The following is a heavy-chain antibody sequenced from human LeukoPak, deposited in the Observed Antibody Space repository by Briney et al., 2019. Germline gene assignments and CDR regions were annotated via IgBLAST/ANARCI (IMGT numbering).Heavy chain of an antibody. Sequence: LGESLKISCKGPGYYFTSYWIGWVPQMPGKGLEWMGIIYPGDSNTRYSPSFEGQVTISAAKSITTAYLQWSSLEASDTAMYYCARGAHGSGFDIWGQGTMVTVSP. CDR2: IYPGDSNT. V-gene: IGHV5-51*01. J-gene: IGHJ3*02. D-gene: IGHD1-26*01. CDR1: GYYFTSYW. CDR3: ARGAHGSGFDI.